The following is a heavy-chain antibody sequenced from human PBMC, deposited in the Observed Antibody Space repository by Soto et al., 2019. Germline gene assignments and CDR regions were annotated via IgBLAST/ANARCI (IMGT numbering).Heavy chain of an antibody. CDR1: GFTFSTYA. Sequence: GGSLRLSCAASGFTFSTYAMSWVRQAPGKGLEWVSAISGSGSSRYYADSAKGRFTISRDNSKNTLFLQLNSLRAEDTAVYYCAKELLRLGESLERYFDYWGQGTLVTVSS. CDR2: ISGSGSSR. CDR3: AKELLRLGESLERYFDY. D-gene: IGHD3-10*01. V-gene: IGHV3-23*01. J-gene: IGHJ4*02.